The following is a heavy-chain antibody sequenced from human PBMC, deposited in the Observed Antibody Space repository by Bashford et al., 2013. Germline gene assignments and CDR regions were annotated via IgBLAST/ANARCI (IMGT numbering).Heavy chain of an antibody. CDR3: ARDAEDMVQGVDDAFDV. D-gene: IGHD3-10*01. V-gene: IGHV3-21*01. Sequence: VRQAPGQGLEWVASISRTSHYRYYAESLKGRFTISRDDSKNSLYLDMTGLRADDTGVYYCARDAEDMVQGVDDAFDVWGQGTMVTVSS. J-gene: IGHJ3*01. CDR2: ISRTSHYR.